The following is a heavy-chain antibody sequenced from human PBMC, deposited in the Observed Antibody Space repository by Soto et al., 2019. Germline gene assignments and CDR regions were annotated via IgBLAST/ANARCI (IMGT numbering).Heavy chain of an antibody. Sequence: ASVKVSCKVSGYTLTELSMHWVRQAPGKGLEWMGGFDPEDGETIYAQKFQGRVTMTEDTSTDTAYMELSSLRSEDTAVYYCATSSHRDGYNGFDPWGQGTLVTVSS. CDR1: GYTLTELS. CDR3: ATSSHRDGYNGFDP. CDR2: FDPEDGET. D-gene: IGHD5-12*01. V-gene: IGHV1-24*01. J-gene: IGHJ5*02.